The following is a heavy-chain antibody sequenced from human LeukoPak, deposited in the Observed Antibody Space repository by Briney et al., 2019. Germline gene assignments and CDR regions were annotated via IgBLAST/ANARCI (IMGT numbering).Heavy chain of an antibody. D-gene: IGHD1-26*01. CDR3: ARSLMGANFDC. Sequence: GGSLRLSCAVSGFTFSDHYMDWVRQAPGKGLEWVGRSRNKANTYTTEYAASVKGRFTISRDDSKNSVFLQMNSLKTEDTAVYFCARSLMGANFDCRGQGTLVTVSS. V-gene: IGHV3-72*01. CDR2: SRNKANTYTT. J-gene: IGHJ4*02. CDR1: GFTFSDHY.